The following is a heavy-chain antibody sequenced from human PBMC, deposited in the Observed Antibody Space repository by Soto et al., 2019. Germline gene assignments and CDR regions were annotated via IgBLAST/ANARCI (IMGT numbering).Heavy chain of an antibody. CDR1: GGTFSSYA. CDR3: ARYNRESLLDY. J-gene: IGHJ4*02. V-gene: IGHV1-69*05. Sequence: SVKVSCKASGGTFSSYAISWVRQAPGQGLEWMGRINPSFGTTNYAQKFQGRVTMTRDTSTSTVYMELSSLRSEDTAVYYCARYNRESLLDYWGQGTQVTVSS. D-gene: IGHD1-20*01. CDR2: INPSFGTT.